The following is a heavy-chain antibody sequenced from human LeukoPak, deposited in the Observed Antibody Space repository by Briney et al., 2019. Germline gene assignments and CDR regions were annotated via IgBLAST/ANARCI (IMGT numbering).Heavy chain of an antibody. CDR3: AKPGIVATMPFDY. V-gene: IGHV3-23*01. Sequence: PGGSLRLSCAASGFTFSSYAMSWVRQAPGKGLEWVSAISGSGGSTYYADSVKGRFTISKDNSKNTLYLQMNSLRAEDTAVYYCAKPGIVATMPFDYWGQGTLVTVSS. D-gene: IGHD5-12*01. CDR1: GFTFSSYA. J-gene: IGHJ4*02. CDR2: ISGSGGST.